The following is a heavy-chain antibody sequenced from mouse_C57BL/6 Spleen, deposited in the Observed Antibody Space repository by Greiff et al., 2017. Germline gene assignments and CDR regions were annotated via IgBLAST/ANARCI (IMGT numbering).Heavy chain of an antibody. CDR1: GYTFTSYT. CDR3: ATGLLWLRRKGAWFAY. D-gene: IGHD2-2*01. CDR2: INPSSGYT. Sequence: QVQLQQSGAELARPGASVKMSCKASGYTFTSYTMHWVKQRPGQGLEWIGYINPSSGYTKYNQKFKDKATLTADKSSSTAYMQLGSLTSEDSAVYYCATGLLWLRRKGAWFAYWGQGTLVTVSA. J-gene: IGHJ3*01. V-gene: IGHV1-4*01.